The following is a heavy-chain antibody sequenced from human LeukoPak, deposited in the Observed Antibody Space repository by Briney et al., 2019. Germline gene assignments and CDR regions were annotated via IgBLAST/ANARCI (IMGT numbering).Heavy chain of an antibody. Sequence: PSETLSLTCTVSGGSISSSSYYWGWIRQPPGKGLEWIGSIYYSGSTYYNPSLKSRVTISVDTSKNQFSLKLSSVTAADTAVYYCARHMLWLRFDPWGQGTLVTVSS. J-gene: IGHJ5*02. V-gene: IGHV4-39*01. D-gene: IGHD3-10*01. CDR3: ARHMLWLRFDP. CDR2: IYYSGST. CDR1: GGSISSSSYY.